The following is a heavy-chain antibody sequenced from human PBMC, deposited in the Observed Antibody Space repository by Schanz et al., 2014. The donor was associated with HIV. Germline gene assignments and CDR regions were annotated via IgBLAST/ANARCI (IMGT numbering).Heavy chain of an antibody. CDR1: GGSIISGDYY. J-gene: IGHJ2*01. V-gene: IGHV4-31*03. Sequence: QVKLQQWGAGLLKPSETLSLTCTVSGGSIISGDYYWTWIRQHPGKGLEWIGYIYYSGNTHYNPSLRGRLTISVDTSKNQFSLEVNSVTAADTAVYYCAREDVSNWSFDLWGRGTLVSVSS. CDR3: AREDVSNWSFDL. D-gene: IGHD3-10*02. CDR2: IYYSGNT.